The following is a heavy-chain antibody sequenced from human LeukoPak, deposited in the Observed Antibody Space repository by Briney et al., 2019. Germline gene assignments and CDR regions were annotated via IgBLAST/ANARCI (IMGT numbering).Heavy chain of an antibody. CDR1: GFTFSRYD. J-gene: IGHJ3*02. Sequence: PGRSLRLSCAASGFTFSRYDMHWVRQATGKGLEWVSAIGTVGDPYYPGSVKGRFTISRENAKNSLYLQMNSRRAGDTAVYYCARGFLGDAFDIWGQGTMVTVSS. D-gene: IGHD3-3*01. CDR2: IGTVGDP. V-gene: IGHV3-13*05. CDR3: ARGFLGDAFDI.